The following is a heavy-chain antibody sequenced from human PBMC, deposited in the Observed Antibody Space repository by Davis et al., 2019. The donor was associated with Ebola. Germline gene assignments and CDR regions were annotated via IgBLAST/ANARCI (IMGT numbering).Heavy chain of an antibody. D-gene: IGHD6-13*01. Sequence: SLTLSCAASGVSISSYCMHWVRQAPGRGLEWVAVICYDGSNKYYADSVKRRFITSTDNSKNTLYLQMNSLRAEDTAVYYCARGPGYCSSWYEGWIGPWGQGTLVTVSS. V-gene: IGHV3-33*08. J-gene: IGHJ5*02. CDR1: GVSISSYC. CDR2: ICYDGSNK. CDR3: ARGPGYCSSWYEGWIGP.